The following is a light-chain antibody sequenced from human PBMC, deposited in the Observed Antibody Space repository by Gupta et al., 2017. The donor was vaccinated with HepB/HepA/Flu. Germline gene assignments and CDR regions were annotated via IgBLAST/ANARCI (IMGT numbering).Light chain of an antibody. V-gene: IGKV3-15*01. CDR2: GGS. CDR3: QQYNSLLWT. Sequence: EIVMTQSPATLSVSPGERATLSCRASQSISSNLAWYQQKPGQAPRLLMYGGSTRATGIPARFCGSGSGTELTLTISSLQPEDFAVYYCQQYNSLLWTFGQGSKVEIK. CDR1: QSISSN. J-gene: IGKJ1*01.